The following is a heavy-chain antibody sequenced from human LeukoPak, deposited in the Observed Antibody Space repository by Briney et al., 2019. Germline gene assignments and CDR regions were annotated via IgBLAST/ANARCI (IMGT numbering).Heavy chain of an antibody. Sequence: SETLSLTCTVSGGSISSGSYYWGWIRQPPGKGLEWIGSIYYSGSTYYNPSLKSRVTISVDTSKNQFSLKLSSVTAADTAVYYCAREAGGYSGYARVDYWGQGTLVTVSS. CDR3: AREAGGYSGYARVDY. D-gene: IGHD5-12*01. CDR1: GGSISSGSYY. V-gene: IGHV4-39*07. J-gene: IGHJ4*02. CDR2: IYYSGST.